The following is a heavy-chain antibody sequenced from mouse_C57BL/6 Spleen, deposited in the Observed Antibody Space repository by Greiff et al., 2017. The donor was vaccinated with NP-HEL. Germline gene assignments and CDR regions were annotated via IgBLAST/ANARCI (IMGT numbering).Heavy chain of an antibody. CDR2: IYPGSGST. D-gene: IGHD1-1*01. CDR1: GYTFTSYW. V-gene: IGHV1-55*01. CDR3: ARRYYYGSSSYAMDY. Sequence: QVQLQQPGAELVKPGASVKMSCKASGYTFTSYWITWVKQRPGQGLEWIGDIYPGSGSTNYNEKFKSKATLTVDTSSSTAYMQLSSLTSEDSAVYDCARRYYYGSSSYAMDYWGQGTSVTVSS. J-gene: IGHJ4*01.